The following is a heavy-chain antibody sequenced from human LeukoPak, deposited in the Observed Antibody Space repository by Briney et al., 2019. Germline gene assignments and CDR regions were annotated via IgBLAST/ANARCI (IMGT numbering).Heavy chain of an antibody. Sequence: KTSETLSLTCTVSGGSISSYYWSWIRQPPGKGLEWIGYIYYSGSTNYNPSLKSRVTISVDTSKNRFSLKLSSVTAADTAVYYCARVAEYGNNSLPFDIWGQGTMVTVSS. CDR2: IYYSGST. V-gene: IGHV4-59*01. J-gene: IGHJ3*02. D-gene: IGHD4/OR15-4a*01. CDR1: GGSISSYY. CDR3: ARVAEYGNNSLPFDI.